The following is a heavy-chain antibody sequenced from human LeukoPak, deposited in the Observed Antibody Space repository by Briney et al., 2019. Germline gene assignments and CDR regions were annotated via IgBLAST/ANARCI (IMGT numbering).Heavy chain of an antibody. CDR2: IRIDGSAT. CDR3: ARVGGRGSIGGDC. J-gene: IGHJ4*02. V-gene: IGHV3-74*03. D-gene: IGHD3-10*01. CDR1: GFTFSTYW. Sequence: GGSLRLSCAASGFTFSTYWMHWVRQAPGKGLVWVSRIRIDGSATTYADFVKGRFTVSRDNSKNTLYLQMSSLRAEDTAMYFCARVGGRGSIGGDCWGQGTLVTVSS.